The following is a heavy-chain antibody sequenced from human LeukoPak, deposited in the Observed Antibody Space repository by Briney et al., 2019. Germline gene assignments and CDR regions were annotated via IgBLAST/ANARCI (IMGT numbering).Heavy chain of an antibody. CDR3: AKRTHVLQFSVYYYSMDV. CDR2: INSDENT. J-gene: IGHJ6*02. Sequence: PGGSLRLSCAASGLTFSSSVLSWARQAPGKGLEWVSTINSDENTYYADSVKGRFTISRDTSKNTLYLQMNSLRAEDTAVYYCAKRTHVLQFSVYYYSMDVWGQGTTVPVSS. CDR1: GLTFSSSV. V-gene: IGHV3-23*01. D-gene: IGHD3-3*01.